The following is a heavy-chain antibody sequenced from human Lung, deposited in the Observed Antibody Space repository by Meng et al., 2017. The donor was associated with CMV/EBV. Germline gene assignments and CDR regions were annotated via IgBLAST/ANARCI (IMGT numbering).Heavy chain of an antibody. D-gene: IGHD2-21*01. V-gene: IGHV3-21*01. CDR1: GFTFSSYS. CDR2: ISNSGAYI. CDR3: ARDVSPRSSAYFAIYYFYALDV. J-gene: IGHJ6*02. Sequence: GESXKISCAASGFTFSSYSMNWVRQAPGKGLEWVSSISNSGAYIYYADSVKGRFTISRDNAQNSLFLHMNSLRAEDSAVYYCARDVSPRSSAYFAIYYFYALDVWGQGXTVT.